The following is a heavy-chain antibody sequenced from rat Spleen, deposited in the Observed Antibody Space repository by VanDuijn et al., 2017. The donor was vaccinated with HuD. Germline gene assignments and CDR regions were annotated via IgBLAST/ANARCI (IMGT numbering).Heavy chain of an antibody. CDR3: ARLRWDVMDA. CDR1: GFSFSNYG. Sequence: EVQLVESGGGLVQPGRSLKLSCAASGFSFSNYGMHWIRQAPKKGLEWVAYISYDGDSTYYRDSVKGRFTISRDNAKSTLYLQMDSLRSEDTATYYCARLRWDVMDAWGQGASVTVSS. D-gene: IGHD1-5*01. CDR2: ISYDGDST. J-gene: IGHJ4*01. V-gene: IGHV5-29*01.